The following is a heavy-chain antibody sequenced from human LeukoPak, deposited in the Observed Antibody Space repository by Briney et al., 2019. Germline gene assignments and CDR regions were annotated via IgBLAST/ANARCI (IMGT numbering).Heavy chain of an antibody. CDR2: IKQDGSEK. CDR1: GGSISSYY. CDR3: ARGEYYDSSGYFDY. Sequence: ETLSLTCTVSGGSISSYYWSWVRQAPGKGLEWVANIKQDGSEKYYVDSVKGRFTISRDNAKNSLYLQMNSLRAEDTAVYYCARGEYYDSSGYFDYWGQGTLVTVSS. V-gene: IGHV3-7*01. J-gene: IGHJ4*02. D-gene: IGHD3-22*01.